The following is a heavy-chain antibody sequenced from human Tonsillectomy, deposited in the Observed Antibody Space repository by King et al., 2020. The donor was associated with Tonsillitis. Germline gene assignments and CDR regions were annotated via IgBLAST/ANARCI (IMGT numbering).Heavy chain of an antibody. CDR1: GGSISSSSYY. D-gene: IGHD3-3*01. V-gene: IGHV4-39*01. CDR2: IYYSGST. CDR3: ARRGRITIFGVVKRDFDY. Sequence: LQLQESGPGLVKPSETLSLTCTVSGGSISSSSYYWGWIRQPPGKGLEWIGSIYYSGSTHYNPSHKSRVTISVDTSKNQFSLKLSSVTDADTAVYYCARRGRITIFGVVKRDFDYWGQGTLVTVSS. J-gene: IGHJ4*02.